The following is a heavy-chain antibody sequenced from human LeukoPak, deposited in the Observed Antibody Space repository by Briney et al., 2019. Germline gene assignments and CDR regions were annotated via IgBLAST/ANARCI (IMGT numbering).Heavy chain of an antibody. D-gene: IGHD6-6*01. CDR1: GGSISSGGYY. CDR3: ARVSIAAGRTGLDY. J-gene: IGHJ4*02. CDR2: IYYSGST. V-gene: IGHV4-31*03. Sequence: PSETLSLTCTVSGGSISSGGYYWSWIRQHPGKGLEWIGYIYYSGSTYYNPSLKSRVTISVDTSKNQFSLKLSSVTAADTAVYYCARVSIAAGRTGLDYWGQGTLVTVSS.